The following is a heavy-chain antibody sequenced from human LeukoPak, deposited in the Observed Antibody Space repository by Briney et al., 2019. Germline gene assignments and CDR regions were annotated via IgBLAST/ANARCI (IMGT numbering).Heavy chain of an antibody. J-gene: IGHJ4*02. V-gene: IGHV1-2*02. D-gene: IGHD3-3*01. CDR2: INPNSGGT. CDR1: GYTFTGYY. CDR3: ARGFGRLRFLECLHRSFDY. Sequence: ASVKVSCKASGYTFTGYYMHWVRQAPGPGIEWMGWINPNSGGTNYAQKFQGRVTMTRDTSISTAYMELSRLRSDDTAVYYCARGFGRLRFLECLHRSFDYWGQGTLVTVSS.